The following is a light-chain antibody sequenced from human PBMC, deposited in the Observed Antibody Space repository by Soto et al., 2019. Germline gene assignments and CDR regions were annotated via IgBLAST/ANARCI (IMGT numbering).Light chain of an antibody. Sequence: QSALTQPASVSGSPGQSITISCTGTSSDVAGYNFVSWYQQHPGKAPKLMIYEVSNRPSGVSNRFSGSKSGNTASLTISGLQAEDEADYYCSSYAGSTTLPYVFGTGTKFTVL. V-gene: IGLV2-14*01. CDR1: SSDVAGYNF. J-gene: IGLJ1*01. CDR2: EVS. CDR3: SSYAGSTTLPYV.